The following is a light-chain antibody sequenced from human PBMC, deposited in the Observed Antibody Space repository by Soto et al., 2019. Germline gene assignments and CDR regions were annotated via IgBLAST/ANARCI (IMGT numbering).Light chain of an antibody. Sequence: DIQMTQSPSTLSASVGDRVTITCRARQNINRWLDWYQQRPGKAPNLLIHKASTLEVGVPSRFSGSASGTEFTLTISSLQPDDFAVYFCLQYNVYPLSFGGGTKVEIK. CDR2: KAS. CDR3: LQYNVYPLS. J-gene: IGKJ4*01. V-gene: IGKV1-5*03. CDR1: QNINRW.